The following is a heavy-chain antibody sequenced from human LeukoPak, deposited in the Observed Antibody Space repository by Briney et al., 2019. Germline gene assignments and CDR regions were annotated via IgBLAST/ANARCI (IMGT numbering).Heavy chain of an antibody. V-gene: IGHV3-21*01. CDR2: ISSSSSYI. D-gene: IGHD2-8*02. J-gene: IGHJ5*02. Sequence: GGSLRLSCAASGFTFSSYSMDWVRQAPGKGLEWVSSISSSSSYIYYADSVKGRFTISRDNAKNSLYLQMNSLRAEDTAVYYCARDTGGPNWFDPWGQGTLVTVSS. CDR3: ARDTGGPNWFDP. CDR1: GFTFSSYS.